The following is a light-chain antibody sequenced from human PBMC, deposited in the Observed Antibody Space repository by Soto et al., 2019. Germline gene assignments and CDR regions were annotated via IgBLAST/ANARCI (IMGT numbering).Light chain of an antibody. CDR1: SSDIGDYNY. CDR3: SAYTTSARV. V-gene: IGLV2-14*01. J-gene: IGLJ2*01. CDR2: DVS. Sequence: QSVLTQPASVSGSPGQSITISCTGTSSDIGDYNYVSWYQQYPGRAPKLMIYDVSNRPSGVSNRFSGSKSDNTASLTISGLQAEDEADYYCSAYTTSARVFGGGTKVTVL.